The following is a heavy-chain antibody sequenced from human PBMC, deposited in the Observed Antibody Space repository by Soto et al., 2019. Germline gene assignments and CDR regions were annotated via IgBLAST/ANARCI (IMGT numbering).Heavy chain of an antibody. CDR3: VRDLRGSYSAPFDS. CDR2: ISAYNGNT. J-gene: IGHJ4*02. CDR1: GYTFPSYG. D-gene: IGHD1-26*01. V-gene: IGHV1-18*01. Sequence: QVQLVQSGAEVKKPGASVKVSCKASGYTFPSYGISWVRQAPGQGLEWMGWISAYNGNTKYAQKLQGRVTMTTNTSTGPDNMAMRRLRPHDTAVYYCVRDLRGSYSAPFDSWGQGTLVTVSS.